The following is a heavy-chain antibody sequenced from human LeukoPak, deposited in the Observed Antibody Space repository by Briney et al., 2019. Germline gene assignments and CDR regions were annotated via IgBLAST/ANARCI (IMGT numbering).Heavy chain of an antibody. J-gene: IGHJ6*02. CDR2: INHSGST. V-gene: IGHV4-34*01. Sequence: SETLSLTCAVYGGSFSGYYWSWIRQPPGEGLEWIGEINHSGSTNCNPSLKSRVTISVDTSKNQFSLKLSSVTAADTAVYYCARGFPRWYYGMDVWGQGTTVTVSS. D-gene: IGHD2/OR15-2a*01. CDR1: GGSFSGYY. CDR3: ARGFPRWYYGMDV.